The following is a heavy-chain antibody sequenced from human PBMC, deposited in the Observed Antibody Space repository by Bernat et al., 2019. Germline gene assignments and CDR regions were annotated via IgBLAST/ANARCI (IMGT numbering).Heavy chain of an antibody. D-gene: IGHD4-17*01. CDR1: GFTFSSYW. J-gene: IGHJ6*03. Sequence: EVQLVESGGGLVQPGGSLRLSCAASGFTFSSYWMSWVRQAPGKGLEWVANIKQDGSEKYYVDSVKGRFTISRDNAKNSLYLQMNSLRAEDTAVYYCARVVLLEHDYGDYAYYYYYMDGWGKGTTVTVSS. CDR2: IKQDGSEK. CDR3: ARVVLLEHDYGDYAYYYYYMDG. V-gene: IGHV3-7*03.